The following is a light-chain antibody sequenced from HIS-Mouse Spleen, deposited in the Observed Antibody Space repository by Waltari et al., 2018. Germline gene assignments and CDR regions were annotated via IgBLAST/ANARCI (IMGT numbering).Light chain of an antibody. CDR2: AAS. CDR1: QGISSY. J-gene: IGKJ1*01. V-gene: IGKV1-9*01. CDR3: QQLNSYPPT. Sequence: DIQLTQSPSFLSASVGDRFTITCRASQGISSYLAWYQQKPGKAPKLLIYAASTLQSGVPSRFSGSGSGTEFTLTISSLQPEDFATYYCQQLNSYPPTFGQGIKVEIK.